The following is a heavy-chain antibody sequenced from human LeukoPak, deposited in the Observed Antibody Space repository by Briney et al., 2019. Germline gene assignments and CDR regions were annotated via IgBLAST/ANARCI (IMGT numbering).Heavy chain of an antibody. D-gene: IGHD2/OR15-2a*01. J-gene: IGHJ3*02. CDR3: ARGPFVVMPVAVRGGGAFDI. CDR1: GYTFTTYY. Sequence: ASVKVSCKASGYTFTTYYIHWVRQAPGQGLQWMGIINPSGGSTSYAQKVQGRVTMTRDTSTSTVYMELSSLRSEDTAVYYCARGPFVVMPVAVRGGGAFDIWGQGTMVTVSS. V-gene: IGHV1-46*01. CDR2: INPSGGST.